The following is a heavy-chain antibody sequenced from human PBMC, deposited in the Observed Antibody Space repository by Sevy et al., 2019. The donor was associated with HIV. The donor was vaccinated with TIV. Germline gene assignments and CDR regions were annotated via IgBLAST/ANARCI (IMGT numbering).Heavy chain of an antibody. CDR3: ARQRGGWYEYDASDV. D-gene: IGHD6-19*01. J-gene: IGHJ3*01. Sequence: SETLSLTCTVSDVSISSGTNYWGWIRQPPGKGLEWIGSIYYGGSTYYNPSLESRVTVSADTSTNQFSLKLTSVTVADTAVYYCARQRGGWYEYDASDVWGQGTMVTVSS. CDR2: IYYGGST. CDR1: DVSISSGTNY. V-gene: IGHV4-39*01.